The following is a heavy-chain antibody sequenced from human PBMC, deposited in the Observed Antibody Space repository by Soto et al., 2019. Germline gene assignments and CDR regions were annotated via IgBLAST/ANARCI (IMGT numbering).Heavy chain of an antibody. Sequence: PSETLSLTCTVSGGSIISGDYYWSWIRQPPGKGLEWIGYISASGSTYYHPSLKSRATTSLDTSKNQLSLLLTSMTAADTAVYYCASTRLQLNQYNWFDPWGQGTLVTVSS. CDR3: ASTRLQLNQYNWFDP. D-gene: IGHD4-4*01. CDR1: GGSIISGDYY. J-gene: IGHJ5*02. V-gene: IGHV4-30-4*01. CDR2: ISASGST.